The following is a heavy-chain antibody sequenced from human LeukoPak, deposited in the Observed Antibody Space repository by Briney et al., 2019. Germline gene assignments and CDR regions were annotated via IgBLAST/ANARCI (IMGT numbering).Heavy chain of an antibody. CDR1: GFTFSSYW. CDR3: ARAGYSGYDFDY. J-gene: IGHJ4*02. Sequence: GGSLRLCCAASGFTFSSYWMSWGRQAPGKGLEWVANIKQDGSEKYYVDSVKGRFTISRDNAKNSLYLQMNSLRAEDTAVYYCARAGYSGYDFDYWGQGTLVTVSS. V-gene: IGHV3-7*01. D-gene: IGHD5-12*01. CDR2: IKQDGSEK.